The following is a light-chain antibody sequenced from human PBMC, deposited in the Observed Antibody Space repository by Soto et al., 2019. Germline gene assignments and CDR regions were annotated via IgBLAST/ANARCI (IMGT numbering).Light chain of an antibody. CDR1: QSVSNNY. J-gene: IGKJ2*01. CDR2: GAS. CDR3: QPYGSSPYT. Sequence: EIVLTQSPGTLSLSPGERATLSCRASQSVSNNYLAWYQQKPGQAPRLLIYGASSRATGIPDRFSGSGSGTDFTLTISRLEPEDFAVYYCQPYGSSPYTFGQGTKLEIK. V-gene: IGKV3-20*01.